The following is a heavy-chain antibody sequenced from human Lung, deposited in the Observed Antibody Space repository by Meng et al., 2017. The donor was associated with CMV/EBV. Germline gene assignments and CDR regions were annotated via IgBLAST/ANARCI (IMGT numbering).Heavy chain of an antibody. CDR3: AKFLSLEPDDAFDI. Sequence: SGFTFSNYDIHWVRQAPGKGLEWVAFIRSDGTEKYYADSMKGRFTISRDNFKNTLYLQMKSLRAEDTAVYYCAKFLSLEPDDAFDIWGQGAVVTVSS. CDR1: GFTFSNYD. CDR2: IRSDGTEK. J-gene: IGHJ3*02. V-gene: IGHV3-30*02. D-gene: IGHD3-3*01.